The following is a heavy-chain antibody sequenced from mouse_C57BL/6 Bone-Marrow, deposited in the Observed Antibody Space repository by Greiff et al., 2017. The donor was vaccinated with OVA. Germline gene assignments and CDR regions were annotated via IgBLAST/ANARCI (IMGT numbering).Heavy chain of an antibody. CDR2: ISYDGSN. Sequence: QESGPGLVKPSQSLSLTCSVTGYSITSGYYWNWIRQFPGNKLEWMGYISYDGSNNYNPSLKNRISITRDTSKNQFFLKLNSVTTEDTATYYCARDRIYDGYLYAMDYWGQGTSVTVSS. J-gene: IGHJ4*01. D-gene: IGHD2-3*01. CDR3: ARDRIYDGYLYAMDY. CDR1: GYSITSGYY. V-gene: IGHV3-6*01.